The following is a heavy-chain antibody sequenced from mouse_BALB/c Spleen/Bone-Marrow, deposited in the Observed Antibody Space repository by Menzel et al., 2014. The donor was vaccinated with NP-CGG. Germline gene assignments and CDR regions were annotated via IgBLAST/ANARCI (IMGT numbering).Heavy chain of an antibody. V-gene: IGHV1-18*01. CDR2: INPYNGGT. J-gene: IGHJ3*01. CDR1: GYSFTGYT. CDR3: ARRDYYDSAWFAY. D-gene: IGHD2-4*01. Sequence: EVQLQQSGPALVKPGASMKISCKASGYSFTGYTMNWVKQSHGKNLEWIGLINPYNGGTTYNQKFKGKATLTVDKSSSTAYMELLSLTSEDSAVYYCARRDYYDSAWFAYWGQATLVTVSA.